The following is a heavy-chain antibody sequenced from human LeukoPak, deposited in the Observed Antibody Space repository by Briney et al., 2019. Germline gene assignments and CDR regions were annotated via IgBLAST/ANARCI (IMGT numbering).Heavy chain of an antibody. CDR3: ARVGSQHSQLLLLFDP. V-gene: IGHV4-38-2*02. CDR2: IYHSGST. D-gene: IGHD2-2*01. CDR1: GYSISSGYY. J-gene: IGHJ5*02. Sequence: SETLSLTCTVSGYSISSGYYWGWIRQPPGKGLEWIGSIYHSGSTYYNPSLKSRVTISVDTSKNQFSLKLSSVTAADTAVYYCARVGSQHSQLLLLFDPWGQGTLVTVSS.